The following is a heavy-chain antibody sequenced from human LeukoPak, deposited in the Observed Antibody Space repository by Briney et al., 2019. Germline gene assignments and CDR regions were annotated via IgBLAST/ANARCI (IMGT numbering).Heavy chain of an antibody. Sequence: PGGSLTLSCAASGFTFTSAWMSWLRQTPAKGLEWVAHMNEYGRGRFYVDFAKGRFTTTRDDTQNSVYLQMNSPRVEDTAVYYCAAWFGESVPWGQGTLVTVSS. CDR2: MNEYGRGR. CDR1: GFTFTSAW. V-gene: IGHV3-7*01. D-gene: IGHD3-10*01. J-gene: IGHJ5*02. CDR3: AAWFGESVP.